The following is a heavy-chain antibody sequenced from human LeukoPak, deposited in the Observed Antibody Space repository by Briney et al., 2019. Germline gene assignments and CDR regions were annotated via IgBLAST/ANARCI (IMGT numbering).Heavy chain of an antibody. J-gene: IGHJ4*02. CDR2: IKQDGSEK. Sequence: GGSLRLSCAASGLTFSSYWMTWVRQAPGKGLEWVANIKQDGSEKYYVDSVKGRFTISRDNAKNSLYLQMNSLRVEDTAVYYCATTYYYDSPFDYWGQGTLVTVSS. CDR1: GLTFSSYW. CDR3: ATTYYYDSPFDY. D-gene: IGHD3-22*01. V-gene: IGHV3-7*01.